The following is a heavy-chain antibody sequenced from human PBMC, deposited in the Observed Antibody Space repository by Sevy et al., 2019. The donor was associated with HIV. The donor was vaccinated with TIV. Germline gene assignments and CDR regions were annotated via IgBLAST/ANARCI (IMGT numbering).Heavy chain of an antibody. J-gene: IGHJ4*02. V-gene: IGHV3-11*01. Sequence: GGSLRLSCAASGLNVSDYFMSWIRQAPGKRPEWVSYISSSGTIIYYADSVKGRFTISRVNAKNSLYLQMNSLRAEDTAIYYCTRDLASGTFFSLYFDYWGQGTLVTVSS. CDR1: GLNVSDYF. CDR3: TRDLASGTFFSLYFDY. D-gene: IGHD2-8*01. CDR2: ISSSGTII.